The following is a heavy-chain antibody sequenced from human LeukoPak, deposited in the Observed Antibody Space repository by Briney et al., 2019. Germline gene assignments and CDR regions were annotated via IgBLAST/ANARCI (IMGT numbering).Heavy chain of an antibody. CDR3: ARDDCSSISCYHNWFDP. V-gene: IGHV3-30*04. D-gene: IGHD2-2*01. CDR2: ISYDGSNK. CDR1: GFTFSSYA. J-gene: IGHJ5*02. Sequence: GGSLRLPCAASGFTFSSYAMHWVRQAPGKGLEWVAVISYDGSNKYYADSVKGRFTISRDNSKNSLYLQMNSLRAEDTAVYYCARDDCSSISCYHNWFDPWGQGTLVTVSS.